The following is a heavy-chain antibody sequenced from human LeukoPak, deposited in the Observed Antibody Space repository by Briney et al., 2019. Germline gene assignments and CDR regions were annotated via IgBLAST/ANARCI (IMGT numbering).Heavy chain of an antibody. CDR1: GYTFISYW. V-gene: IGHV5-51*01. Sequence: GESLKISXKGSGYTFISYWIGWVRQMPGKGLEWMGIIYPSDSDTRYSPSFQGQVTISVDKSITTAYLQWSSLKASDTAMYYCARIEGNYYYYMDVWGKGTTVTVSS. CDR2: IYPSDSDT. CDR3: ARIEGNYYYYMDV. J-gene: IGHJ6*03.